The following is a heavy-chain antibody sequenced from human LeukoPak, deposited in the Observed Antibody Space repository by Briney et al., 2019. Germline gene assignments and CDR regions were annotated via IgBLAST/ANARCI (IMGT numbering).Heavy chain of an antibody. V-gene: IGHV4-34*01. J-gene: IGHJ4*02. Sequence: SETLSLTCAVYGGSFSGYYWSWIRQPPGKGLEWIGEINHSGSTNYNPSLKSRVTISVDTSKNQFSLKLSSVTAADTAVYYCARRNTQARRAYKQWPRLGFDYWGQGTLVTVSS. CDR2: INHSGST. D-gene: IGHD6-19*01. CDR1: GGSFSGYY. CDR3: ARRNTQARRAYKQWPRLGFDY.